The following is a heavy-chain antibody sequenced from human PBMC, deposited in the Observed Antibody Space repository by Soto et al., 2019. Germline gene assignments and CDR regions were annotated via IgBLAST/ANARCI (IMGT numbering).Heavy chain of an antibody. D-gene: IGHD6-13*01. CDR1: GFTFSSYA. CDR2: ISGSGGST. CDR3: AKSGSSSWSYYYYYGMDV. V-gene: IGHV3-23*01. J-gene: IGHJ6*02. Sequence: PGWSLRLSCAASGFTFSSYAMSWVRQAPGKGLEWVSAISGSGGSTYYADSVKGRFTISRDNSKNTLYLQMNSLRAEDTAVYYCAKSGSSSWSYYYYYGMDVWGQGTTVTSP.